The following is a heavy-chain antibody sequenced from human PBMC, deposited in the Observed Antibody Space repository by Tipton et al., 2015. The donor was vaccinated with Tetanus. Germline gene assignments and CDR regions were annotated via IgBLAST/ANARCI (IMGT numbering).Heavy chain of an antibody. CDR2: IRGSGGHI. CDR3: ARGTCGDYCSSSAGYPFDY. V-gene: IGHV3-21*01. Sequence: SLRLSCVGSGFNFSTYTMNWVRQAPGKGLEWVSSIRGSGGHIYYADSVKGRFTISRDNAKNSLYLQMSSLTVEDTAVYYCARGTCGDYCSSSAGYPFDYWGQGTLVAVSS. J-gene: IGHJ4*02. D-gene: IGHD2-2*01. CDR1: GFNFSTYT.